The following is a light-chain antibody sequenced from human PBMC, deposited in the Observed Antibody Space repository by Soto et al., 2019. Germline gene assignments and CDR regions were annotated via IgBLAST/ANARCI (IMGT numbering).Light chain of an antibody. CDR2: SDN. V-gene: IGLV1-47*02. CDR1: SSNIGSNY. CDR3: AAWDDSLGGL. J-gene: IGLJ3*02. Sequence: QSVLTQPPSASGTPGQRVTISCSGSSSNIGSNYVYWYQQLLGAAPKLLIYSDNQRPSGVPDRFSGSKSGTSASLAISGLRSEDEADYSCAAWDDSLGGLFGGGTKLTVL.